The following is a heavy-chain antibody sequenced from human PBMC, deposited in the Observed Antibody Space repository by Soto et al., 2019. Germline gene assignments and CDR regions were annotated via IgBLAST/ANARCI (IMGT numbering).Heavy chain of an antibody. V-gene: IGHV3-11*01. J-gene: IGHJ3*02. Sequence: GGSLRLSCAASGFTFSDYYMSWIRQAPGKWLEWVSYISSSGSTIYYADSVKGRFTISRDNAKNSLYLQMNSSVTAADTAVYYCARTYDDSGPNSGGYGFDIWGQGTMVTVSS. CDR2: ISSSGSTI. CDR3: ARTYDDSGPNSGGYGFDI. CDR1: GFTFSDYY. D-gene: IGHD3-22*01.